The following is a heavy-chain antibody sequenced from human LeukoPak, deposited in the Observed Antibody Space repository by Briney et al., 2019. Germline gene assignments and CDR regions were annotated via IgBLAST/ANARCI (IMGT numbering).Heavy chain of an antibody. D-gene: IGHD6-6*01. V-gene: IGHV3-23*01. CDR3: ARDDRPGGSSSDDAFDI. CDR2: ISGSGGST. J-gene: IGHJ3*02. CDR1: GFTFSSYD. Sequence: QAGGSLRLSCAASGFTFSSYDMSWVRRAPGKGLEWVSAISGSGGSTYYTDSVKGRFTISRDNSKNTLYLQMNSLRAEDTAVYYCARDDRPGGSSSDDAFDIWGQGTMVTVSS.